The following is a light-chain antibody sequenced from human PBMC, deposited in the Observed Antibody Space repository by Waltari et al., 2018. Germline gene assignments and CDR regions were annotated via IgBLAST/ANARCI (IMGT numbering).Light chain of an antibody. J-gene: IGKJ1*01. V-gene: IGKV1-5*03. CDR2: KAS. CDR1: QSLNNW. Sequence: DIQMTQSPSTLSASVGDRVTITCRASQSLNNWLAWYQQKPGKTPKLLIYKASTLEKGVPSRFSGSGSGTEFTLTISSLQPDDVATYYCQQYNGNSRTFGQGTKVEIK. CDR3: QQYNGNSRT.